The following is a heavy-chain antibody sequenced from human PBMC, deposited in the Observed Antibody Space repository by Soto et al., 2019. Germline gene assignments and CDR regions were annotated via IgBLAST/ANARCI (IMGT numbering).Heavy chain of an antibody. J-gene: IGHJ6*02. CDR1: GFTFSSYA. CDR3: AKELVGATYTHPYYYGVDV. CDR2: ISGSGGST. D-gene: IGHD1-26*01. V-gene: IGHV3-23*01. Sequence: PGGSLRLSCAASGFTFSSYAMSWVRQAPGKGLEWVSAISGSGGSTYYADSVKGRFTISRDNSKNTLYLQMNSLRAEDTAVYYCAKELVGATYTHPYYYGVDVWGQGTTVTVSS.